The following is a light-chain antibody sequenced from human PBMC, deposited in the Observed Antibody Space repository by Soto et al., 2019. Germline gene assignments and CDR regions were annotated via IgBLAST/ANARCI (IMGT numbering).Light chain of an antibody. V-gene: IGLV2-14*01. CDR2: DVS. CDR1: SSDVGRYNY. Sequence: QSVLTQPASVSGSPGQSITISCTGTSSDVGRYNYVSWYQQHPGKAPKLVIYDVSNRPSGVSNRFSGSKSGNTASLTISGLQAEDEADYYCSSYTSSDTLVFGGGTKLTVL. J-gene: IGLJ2*01. CDR3: SSYTSSDTLV.